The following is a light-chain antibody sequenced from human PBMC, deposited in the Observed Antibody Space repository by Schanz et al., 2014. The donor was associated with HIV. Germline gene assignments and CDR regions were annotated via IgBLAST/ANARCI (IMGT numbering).Light chain of an antibody. CDR1: QSISNW. CDR3: QQYSSYPYT. Sequence: DIQMSQSHTTVSASVGDRVIITCRASQSISNWLAWYQQKPGKAPNLLIYKSSTLESGVPSRFSGSGSGTEFTLTISSLQADDFATYYCQQYSSYPYTFGQGTKLEI. CDR2: KSS. V-gene: IGKV1-5*03. J-gene: IGKJ2*01.